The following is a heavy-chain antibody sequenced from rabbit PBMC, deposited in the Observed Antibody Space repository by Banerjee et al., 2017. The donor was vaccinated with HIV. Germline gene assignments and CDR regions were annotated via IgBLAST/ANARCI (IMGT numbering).Heavy chain of an antibody. CDR2: IYTGSSGIT. CDR3: ARAYDDGYVDFAGANL. V-gene: IGHV1S40*01. Sequence: QSLEESGGDLVKPGASLTLTCTASGFDFSSSYYMCWVRQAPGKGLEWIACIYTGSSGITYYASWAKGRFTISQTSSTTVTLQMTSLTAADTATYFCARAYDDGYVDFAGANLWGPGTLV. CDR1: GFDFSSSYY. D-gene: IGHD6-1*01. J-gene: IGHJ4*01.